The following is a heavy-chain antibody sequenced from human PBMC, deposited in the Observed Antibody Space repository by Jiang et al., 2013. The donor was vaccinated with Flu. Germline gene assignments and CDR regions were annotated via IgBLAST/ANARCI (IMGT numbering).Heavy chain of an antibody. CDR1: GGSLSSSFYY. CDR2: IYYTGST. V-gene: IGHV4-39*01. Sequence: LLKPSETLSLSCTVSGGSLSSSFYYWGWIRQSPGKGLEWIGSIYYTGSTYYNPSLKSRVTVSVDTSKNQFSLNLSSMTAADTAVYYCARLRYYYEVSGYLSDYWGQGTQVTVSS. J-gene: IGHJ4*02. CDR3: ARLRYYYEVSGYLSDY. D-gene: IGHD3-22*01.